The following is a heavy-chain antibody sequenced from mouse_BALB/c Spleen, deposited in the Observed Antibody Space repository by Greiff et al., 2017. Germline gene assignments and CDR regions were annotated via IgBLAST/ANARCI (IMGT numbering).Heavy chain of an antibody. CDR3: AAGTWGHYFDY. V-gene: IGHV1-9*01. D-gene: IGHD4-1*01. CDR1: GYTFSSYW. CDR2: ILPGSGST. Sequence: QVQLQQSGAELMKPGASVKISCKATGYTFSSYWIEWVKQRPGHGLEWIGEILPGSGSTNYNEKFKGKATFTADTSSNTAYMQLSSLTSEDSAVYYCAAGTWGHYFDYWGQGTTLTVSS. J-gene: IGHJ2*01.